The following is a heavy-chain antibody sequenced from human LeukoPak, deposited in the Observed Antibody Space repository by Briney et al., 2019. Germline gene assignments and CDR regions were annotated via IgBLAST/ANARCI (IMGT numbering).Heavy chain of an antibody. Sequence: GGSLRLSCAASGFIFSSYSMNWVRQAPGKGLEWVSYITSTDSSTHFADSVKGRFTISRDNAKNSLYLQTNSLRDEDTAVYYCVRDSSWSFDYWGQGTLVTVSS. CDR1: GFIFSSYS. CDR2: ITSTDSST. D-gene: IGHD2-15*01. V-gene: IGHV3-48*02. CDR3: VRDSSWSFDY. J-gene: IGHJ4*02.